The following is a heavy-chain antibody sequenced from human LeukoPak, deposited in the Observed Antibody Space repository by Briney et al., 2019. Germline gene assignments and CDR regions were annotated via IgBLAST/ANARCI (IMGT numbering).Heavy chain of an antibody. D-gene: IGHD3-10*01. CDR3: AKDKAQAYYASGSLVL. Sequence: SLRFSCAPSGFTFDDYAMHWVRPARGSGLAWVSGLNWKRGGIVHADSVKGRFAISRDNAKRYLYLQMSKLRTEDTALYYCAKDKAQAYYASGSLVLWGQGTLVTVSS. CDR2: LNWKRGGI. V-gene: IGHV3-9*01. J-gene: IGHJ4*02. CDR1: GFTFDDYA.